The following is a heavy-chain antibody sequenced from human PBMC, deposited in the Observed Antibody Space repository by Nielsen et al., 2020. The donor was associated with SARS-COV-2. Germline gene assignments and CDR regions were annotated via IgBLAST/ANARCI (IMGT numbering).Heavy chain of an antibody. CDR1: GGSFSGYY. CDR3: AAASVGAQIFDY. CDR2: INHSGST. D-gene: IGHD1-26*01. Sequence: SETLSLTCAVYGGSFSGYYWSWIRQPPGKGLEWIGEINHSGSTNYNPSLKSRVTISVDKSKNQFSLKLSSVTAADTAVYYCAAASVGAQIFDYWGQGTLVTVSS. V-gene: IGHV4-34*01. J-gene: IGHJ4*02.